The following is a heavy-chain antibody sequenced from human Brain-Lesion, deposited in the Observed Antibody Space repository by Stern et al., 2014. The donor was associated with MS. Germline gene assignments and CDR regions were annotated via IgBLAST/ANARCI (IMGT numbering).Heavy chain of an antibody. D-gene: IGHD1-26*01. CDR3: ATLSPGAGGNYYRHFDY. CDR1: GYTLTELS. J-gene: IGHJ4*02. Sequence: QVQLGQSGAEVKKPGASVKVSCKVSGYTLTELSMHWVRQAPRKGLEWMGGFDPEDGETIYAQKLQGRVTMTEDTSTDTAYMELSSLRSEDTAVYYCATLSPGAGGNYYRHFDYWGQGTLVTVSS. V-gene: IGHV1-24*01. CDR2: FDPEDGET.